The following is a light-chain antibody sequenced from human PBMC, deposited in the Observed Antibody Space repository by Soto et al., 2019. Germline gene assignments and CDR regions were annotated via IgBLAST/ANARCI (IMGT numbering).Light chain of an antibody. V-gene: IGLV2-14*01. CDR2: EVS. CDR1: SSDVGAYNF. Sequence: QSALTQPASVSGSPGQSITISCSGTSSDVGAYNFVSWYQQHAGKAPQLIIYEVSNRPSGIPNRFSGSKSDNTASLTISGLQVEDEADYFCTSSRRGSPDVFGSGTKVTVL. CDR3: TSSRRGSPDV. J-gene: IGLJ1*01.